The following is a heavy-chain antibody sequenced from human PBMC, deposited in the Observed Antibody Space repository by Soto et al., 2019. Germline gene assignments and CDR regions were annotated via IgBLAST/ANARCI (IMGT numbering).Heavy chain of an antibody. CDR3: AKTPLDYDFWSGYYTGSGDNWFDP. CDR2: ISGSGGST. Sequence: GGSLRLSCAASGFTFSSYAMSRVRQAPGKGLEWVSAISGSGGSTYYADSVKGRFTISRDNSKNTLYLQMNSLRAEDTAVYYCAKTPLDYDFWSGYYTGSGDNWFDPWGQGTLVTVSS. V-gene: IGHV3-23*01. D-gene: IGHD3-3*01. CDR1: GFTFSSYA. J-gene: IGHJ5*02.